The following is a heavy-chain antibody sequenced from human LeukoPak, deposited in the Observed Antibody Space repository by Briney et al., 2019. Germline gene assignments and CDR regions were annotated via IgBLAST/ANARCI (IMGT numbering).Heavy chain of an antibody. D-gene: IGHD1-20*01. J-gene: IGHJ4*02. CDR3: ASMTGTTWGLDYFDY. Sequence: GGSLRLSCAASGFTFSNAWMSWVRQAPGKGLEWVGRIKSKTDGGTTDYAAPVKGRFTISRDDSKNTLYLQMNSLKTEDTAVYYCASMTGTTWGLDYFDYWGQGTLVTVSS. V-gene: IGHV3-15*01. CDR2: IKSKTDGGTT. CDR1: GFTFSNAW.